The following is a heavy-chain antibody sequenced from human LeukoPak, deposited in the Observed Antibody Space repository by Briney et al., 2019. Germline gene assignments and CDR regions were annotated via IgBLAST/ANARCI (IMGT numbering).Heavy chain of an antibody. CDR1: GYTFTGYY. J-gene: IGHJ5*02. CDR2: INPNSGGT. CDR3: ARAGETNSNWFDP. D-gene: IGHD1-1*01. Sequence: ASVKVSCKASGYTFTGYYMHWVRQAPGQGLEWLGRINPNSGGTNYAQKFQGRVTMTRDTSISTAYMELSGLTSDDTAVYHCARAGETNSNWFDPWGQGTLVTVSS. V-gene: IGHV1-2*06.